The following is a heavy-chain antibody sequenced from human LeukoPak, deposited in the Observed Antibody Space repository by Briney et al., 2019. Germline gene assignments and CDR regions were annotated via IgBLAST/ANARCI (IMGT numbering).Heavy chain of an antibody. CDR1: GFTFSDAW. J-gene: IGHJ4*02. Sequence: GGSLRLSCVASGFTFSDAWLSWVRQAPGKGLEWVGRIKSKIDGGTIDYAAPVKGRFTISRDDSRNTLYLQMDSLKTEDTAVYYCSTGLQDGCWGQGTLVTVS. CDR2: IKSKIDGGTI. V-gene: IGHV3-15*01. CDR3: STGLQDGC.